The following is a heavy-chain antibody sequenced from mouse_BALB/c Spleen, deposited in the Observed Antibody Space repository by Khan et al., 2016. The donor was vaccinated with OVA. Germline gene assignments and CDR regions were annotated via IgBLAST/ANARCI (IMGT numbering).Heavy chain of an antibody. J-gene: IGHJ4*01. CDR3: ARFPYYRYDEGYYCMDY. Sequence: QVQLQQPGAELVKPGASVKLSCKASGYTFTSYWMHWVKQRPGQGLEWIGEINPSNGRTNYNEKFKSKATLTVDKSSSPTYMQLSSLTSEDSAVYYCARFPYYRYDEGYYCMDYWGQGTSVTVSS. V-gene: IGHV1S81*02. CDR1: GYTFTSYW. CDR2: INPSNGRT. D-gene: IGHD2-14*01.